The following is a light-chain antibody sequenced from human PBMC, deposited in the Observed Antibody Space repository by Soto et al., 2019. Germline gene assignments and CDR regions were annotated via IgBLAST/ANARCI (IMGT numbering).Light chain of an antibody. CDR3: QQYNNWPLT. J-gene: IGKJ4*01. V-gene: IGKV3-15*01. CDR2: GAS. Sequence: EIVMTQSPATLSVSPGERATLSCRASQSVSKDLAWYQQKPGQDPRLLIYGASTRATGIPARFSGSGSGTEFTRTISSLQSEDFAVYYCQQYNNWPLTFGGGTKVEVK. CDR1: QSVSKD.